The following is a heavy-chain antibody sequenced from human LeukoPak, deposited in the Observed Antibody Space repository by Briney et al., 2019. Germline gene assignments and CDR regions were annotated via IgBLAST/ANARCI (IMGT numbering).Heavy chain of an antibody. CDR1: GYTFTSYD. CDR2: MNPNSGNT. J-gene: IGHJ3*02. D-gene: IGHD3-9*01. Sequence: GASVKVSCKASGYTFTSYDINWVRQATGQGLEWMGWMNPNSGNTDYAQKFQGRVTMTRNTSISTAYMELSSLRSEDTAVYYCARVLRYFDWLLYGPDAFDIWGQGTMVTVSS. V-gene: IGHV1-8*01. CDR3: ARVLRYFDWLLYGPDAFDI.